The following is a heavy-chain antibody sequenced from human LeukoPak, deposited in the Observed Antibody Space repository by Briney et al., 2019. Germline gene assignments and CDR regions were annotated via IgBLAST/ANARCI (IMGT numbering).Heavy chain of an antibody. Sequence: QTGGSLRLSCAASGFTLSSYWMHWVRQVPGKGLVWVSRINPDGSTTTYADSVKGRFTISRDNAKNTLYLQMNSLRAEDTAVYYCARVRVGAYDFEYWGQGTLVTVSS. D-gene: IGHD3-10*01. V-gene: IGHV3-74*01. J-gene: IGHJ4*02. CDR3: ARVRVGAYDFEY. CDR2: INPDGSTT. CDR1: GFTLSSYW.